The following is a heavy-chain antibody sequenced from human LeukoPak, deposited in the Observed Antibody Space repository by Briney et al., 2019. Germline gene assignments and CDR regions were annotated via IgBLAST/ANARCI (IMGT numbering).Heavy chain of an antibody. CDR3: ARTKTDHDAFDI. D-gene: IGHD2-8*01. CDR2: FDPEDGET. J-gene: IGHJ3*02. CDR1: GYTLTELS. Sequence: ASVKVSCKVSGYTLTELSMHWVRQAPGKGLEWMGGFDPEDGETIYAQKFQGRVTMTEDTSTDTAYMELSSLRSEDTAVYYCARTKTDHDAFDIWGQGTMATVSS. V-gene: IGHV1-24*01.